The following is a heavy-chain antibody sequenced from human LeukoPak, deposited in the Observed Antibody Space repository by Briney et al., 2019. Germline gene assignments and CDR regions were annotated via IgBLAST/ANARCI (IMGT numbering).Heavy chain of an antibody. J-gene: IGHJ3*02. CDR3: AKDLNGYCSGGSCYTPFDI. V-gene: IGHV3-7*03. CDR2: IKQDGSEK. D-gene: IGHD2-15*01. Sequence: GGSLRLSCAASGFTFSSYWMSWVRQAPGKGLEWVANIKQDGSEKYYVDSVKGRFTISRDNAKNSLYLQMNSLRAEDTAVYYCAKDLNGYCSGGSCYTPFDIWGQGTMVTVSS. CDR1: GFTFSSYW.